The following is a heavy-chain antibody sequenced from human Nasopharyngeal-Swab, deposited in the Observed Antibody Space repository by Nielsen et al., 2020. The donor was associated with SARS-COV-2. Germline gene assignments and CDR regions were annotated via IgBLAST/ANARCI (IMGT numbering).Heavy chain of an antibody. CDR3: ARDRGYGFGHTGWFDS. D-gene: IGHD5-18*01. V-gene: IGHV4-39*07. J-gene: IGHJ5*01. Sequence: WIRQPPGKGLEWIGSIYYSGSTYYNPSLKSRVTISVDTSKNQFSLKLNSVTAADTAVYYCARDRGYGFGHTGWFDSWGQGTLVTVSS. CDR2: IYYSGST.